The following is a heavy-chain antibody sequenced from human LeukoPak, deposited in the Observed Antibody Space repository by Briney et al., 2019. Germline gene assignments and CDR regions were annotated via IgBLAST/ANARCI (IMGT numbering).Heavy chain of an antibody. Sequence: ASVKVSCKASGYTFTGYYMHWVRQAPGQGLEWMGWINPNSGGTNYAQKFQGRVTMTRDTSISTAYMELSRLRSEDTAVYYCARQRGYSYGSIGYWGQGTLVTVSS. CDR1: GYTFTGYY. CDR3: ARQRGYSYGSIGY. D-gene: IGHD5-18*01. V-gene: IGHV1-2*02. CDR2: INPNSGGT. J-gene: IGHJ4*02.